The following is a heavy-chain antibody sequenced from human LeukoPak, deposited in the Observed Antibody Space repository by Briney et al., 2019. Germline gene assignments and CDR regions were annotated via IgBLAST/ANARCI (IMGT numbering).Heavy chain of an antibody. J-gene: IGHJ6*02. V-gene: IGHV4-39*07. Sequence: SETLSLTCTVSGGSISSSSYYWSWIRQPLGKGLEWIGEINHSGSTNYNPSLKSRVTISVDTSKNQFSLKLSSVTAADTAVYYCARALLWYCSGGSCYRANYYYYGMDVWGQGTTVTVSS. CDR1: GGSISSSSYY. CDR2: INHSGST. D-gene: IGHD2-15*01. CDR3: ARALLWYCSGGSCYRANYYYYGMDV.